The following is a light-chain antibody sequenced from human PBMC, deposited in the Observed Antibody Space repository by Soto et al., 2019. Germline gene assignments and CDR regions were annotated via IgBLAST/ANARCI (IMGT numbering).Light chain of an antibody. J-gene: IGKJ1*01. CDR1: QSIRSN. CDR3: QQYHIWPPWT. V-gene: IGKV3-15*01. Sequence: EIVMTQSPDTLSVSPGEGATLSCRVSQSIRSNFAWYQQRPGQAPRLLMYGASTRADGIPARFTGSGSGTEFTLTISSLQSEDFAVYYCQQYHIWPPWTSGQGTKVELK. CDR2: GAS.